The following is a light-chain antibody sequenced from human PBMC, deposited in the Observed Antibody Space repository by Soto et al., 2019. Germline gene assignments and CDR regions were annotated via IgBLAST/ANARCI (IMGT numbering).Light chain of an antibody. CDR3: SSFVATNNLRV. V-gene: IGLV2-8*01. CDR2: EVN. J-gene: IGLJ1*01. Sequence: QSALTQPPSASGSPGQSVTISCTGSSSDIVSYKYVSWYQQHPGKAPKLIIYEVNERPSGVPDRFSGSKSGNTASLTVSGLQPEDEAEYYCSSFVATNNLRVFGTGTKLTVL. CDR1: SSDIVSYKY.